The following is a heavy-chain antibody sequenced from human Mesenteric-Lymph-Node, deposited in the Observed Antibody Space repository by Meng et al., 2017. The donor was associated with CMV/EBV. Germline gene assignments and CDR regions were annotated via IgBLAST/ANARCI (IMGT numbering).Heavy chain of an antibody. V-gene: IGHV3-7*01. Sequence: GESLKISCAASGFTFSSYAMSWVRQAPGKGLEWVANIKQDGSEKYYVDSVKGRFTVSRDNAKNSLFLQMNSLRAEDTAVYYCVTDWGDTKSRFDYWGQGSLVTVSS. CDR3: VTDWGDTKSRFDY. CDR1: GFTFSSYA. CDR2: IKQDGSEK. D-gene: IGHD3-16*01. J-gene: IGHJ4*02.